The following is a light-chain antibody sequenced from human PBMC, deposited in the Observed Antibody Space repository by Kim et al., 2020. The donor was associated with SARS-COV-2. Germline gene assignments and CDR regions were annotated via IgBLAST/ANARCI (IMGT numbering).Light chain of an antibody. CDR3: QQYGSSRT. J-gene: IGKJ1*01. Sequence: DIVLTQSPGTLSLSPVERATLSCRASQSVSSSYLAWYQQKPGHAPRLLIYGASSRATGIPDRFSGSVSGTDFTLTISRLEPEDFAVYYCQQYGSSRTFGQRTKVDIK. V-gene: IGKV3-20*01. CDR1: QSVSSSY. CDR2: GAS.